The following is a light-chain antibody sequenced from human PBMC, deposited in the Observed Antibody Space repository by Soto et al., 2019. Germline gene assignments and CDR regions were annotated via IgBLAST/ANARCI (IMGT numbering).Light chain of an antibody. CDR2: STN. CDR3: AAWDDSLNGV. CDR1: SPNIGSNT. Sequence: QSVLTQPPSASGTPGQRFTISCSGSSPNIGSNTVNWNQQLPGTAPKLVIYSTNQRPSGVPDRFSGSKSGTSASLAISGLQSDYEADYYCAAWDDSLNGVFGSGTKLTVL. J-gene: IGLJ1*01. V-gene: IGLV1-44*01.